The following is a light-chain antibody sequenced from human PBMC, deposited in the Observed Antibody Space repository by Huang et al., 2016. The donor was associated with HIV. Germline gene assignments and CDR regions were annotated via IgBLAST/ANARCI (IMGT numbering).Light chain of an antibody. CDR3: QQYNTYLYT. CDR2: KAS. J-gene: IGKJ2*01. Sequence: DIQMTQSPSTLSASVGDRVTITCRASQSISSWLAWYQQKPGKAPKLLISKASDLESGVPSRFSGSVSGTEFTLTISSLQPDDFATYYCQQYNTYLYTFGQGTKLEIK. V-gene: IGKV1-5*03. CDR1: QSISSW.